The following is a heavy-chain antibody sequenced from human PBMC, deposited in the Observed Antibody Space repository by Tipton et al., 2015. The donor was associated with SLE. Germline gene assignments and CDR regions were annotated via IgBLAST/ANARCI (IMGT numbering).Heavy chain of an antibody. J-gene: IGHJ4*02. CDR2: VYSGGNT. V-gene: IGHV4-39*07. CDR1: GGSISSSPYY. Sequence: TLSLTCTVSGGSISSSPYYWAWIRQPPGKGLEWIGTVYSGGNTYHTPSLKTRVTISVDTSRNQFSLHLDSVTAADTAVYYCARGYYDFWSGFYNVGYYFDYWGQGSLVAVSS. D-gene: IGHD3-3*01. CDR3: ARGYYDFWSGFYNVGYYFDY.